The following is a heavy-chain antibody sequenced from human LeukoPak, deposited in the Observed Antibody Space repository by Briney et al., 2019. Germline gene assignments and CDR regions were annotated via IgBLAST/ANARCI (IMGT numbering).Heavy chain of an antibody. Sequence: ASVKVSCKASGGTFSSYTISWVRQAPGQGLEWMGRIIPILGIANYAQKFQGRVTITADKSTSTAYMELSSLRSEDTAVYYCARGYCTNGVCYRFDYWGQGTLVTVSS. CDR3: ARGYCTNGVCYRFDY. D-gene: IGHD2-8*01. J-gene: IGHJ4*02. V-gene: IGHV1-69*02. CDR2: IIPILGIA. CDR1: GGTFSSYT.